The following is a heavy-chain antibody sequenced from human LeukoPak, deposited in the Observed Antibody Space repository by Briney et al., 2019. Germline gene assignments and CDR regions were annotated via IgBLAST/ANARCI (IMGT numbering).Heavy chain of an antibody. D-gene: IGHD2-15*01. CDR1: GGSISSSSYY. CDR3: ARDRRYCSGGSCPNWFDP. Sequence: SETLSLTCTVSGGSISSSSYYWAWIRQPAGKGLEWIGRIYSSGSTNYNPSLKSRVTMSLDTSKNQFSLRLRSVTAADTAVYYCARDRRYCSGGSCPNWFDPWGQGTLVTVSS. V-gene: IGHV4-61*02. CDR2: IYSSGST. J-gene: IGHJ5*02.